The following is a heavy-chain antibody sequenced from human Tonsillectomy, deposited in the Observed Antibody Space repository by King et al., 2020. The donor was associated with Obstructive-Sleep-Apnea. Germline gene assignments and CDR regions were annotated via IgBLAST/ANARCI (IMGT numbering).Heavy chain of an antibody. J-gene: IGHJ5*02. CDR1: GGSISSSRYY. Sequence: LQLQESGPRLVKPSETLSLTCAVSGGSISSSRYYWGWIRQPPGKGLEWIGSIFYSGNTYYNPSLKSRVHISLDTSKNQFSLTLNSVTAADTAVYFCAKPGQQLVRWSWFDPWGQGTLVTVSS. D-gene: IGHD6-13*01. CDR3: AKPGQQLVRWSWFDP. CDR2: IFYSGNT. V-gene: IGHV4-39*07.